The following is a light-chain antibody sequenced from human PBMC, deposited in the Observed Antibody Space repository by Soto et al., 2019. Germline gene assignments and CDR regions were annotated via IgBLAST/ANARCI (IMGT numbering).Light chain of an antibody. V-gene: IGLV4-69*01. CDR2: LNSDGSH. CDR3: QTWGTGIGV. J-gene: IGLJ3*02. Sequence: QLVRTQSPSASASLGASVKLTCTLSSGHSSYAIAWHQQQPEKGPRYLMKLNSDGSHSKGDGIPDRFSGSSSGAERYLTISSLQSEDEADYYCQTWGTGIGVFGGGTKLTVL. CDR1: SGHSSYA.